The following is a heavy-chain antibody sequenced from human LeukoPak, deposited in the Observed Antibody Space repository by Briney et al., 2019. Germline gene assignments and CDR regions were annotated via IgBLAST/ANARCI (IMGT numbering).Heavy chain of an antibody. V-gene: IGHV3-7*01. CDR2: INGDGDGK. Sequence: GGSLRLSCAGSGFSFRRFWMTWVRQAPGRGLEWVANINGDGDGKRYADSVKDRFTISRDNARSLVFLQIHSLRDEDTALYYCARDSSPDSATTYYDALDMWGQETMVTVSS. D-gene: IGHD1-1*01. CDR3: ARDSSPDSATTYYDALDM. CDR1: GFSFRRFW. J-gene: IGHJ3*02.